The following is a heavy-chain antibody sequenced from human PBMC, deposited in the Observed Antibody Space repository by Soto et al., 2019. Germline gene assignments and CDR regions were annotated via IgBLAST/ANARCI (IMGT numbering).Heavy chain of an antibody. D-gene: IGHD1-26*01. CDR1: GDSVSSNSAA. V-gene: IGHV6-1*01. J-gene: IGHJ4*02. CDR2: TYYRSKWYN. Sequence: SQTLSLTCAISGDSVSSNSAAWNWIRQSPARGLEWLGRTYYRSKWYNDYAVSVKSRITINPDTSKHQFSLQLNSVTPEDTAVYYCARGYSGTYNGGFDYWGQGTLVTVSS. CDR3: ARGYSGTYNGGFDY.